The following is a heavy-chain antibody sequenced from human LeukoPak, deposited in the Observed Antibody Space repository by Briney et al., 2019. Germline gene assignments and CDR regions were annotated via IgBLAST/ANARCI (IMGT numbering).Heavy chain of an antibody. CDR3: ARDPQYCSGGSCYSFDY. J-gene: IGHJ4*02. CDR2: IISSSSYK. CDR1: GFTFSTYS. Sequence: GGSLRLSCAASGFTFSTYSMNWVRQAQGKGMEWVSSIISSSSYKYYADSVKGRFTISRDNAKNSLYLQMNSLRAEDTAVYYCARDPQYCSGGSCYSFDYWGQGTLVTVSS. D-gene: IGHD2-15*01. V-gene: IGHV3-21*01.